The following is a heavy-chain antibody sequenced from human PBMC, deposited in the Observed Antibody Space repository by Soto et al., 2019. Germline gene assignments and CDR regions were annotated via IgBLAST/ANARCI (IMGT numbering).Heavy chain of an antibody. CDR2: IIPIFGTA. J-gene: IGHJ6*02. Sequence: SVKVSCKASGGTFSSYAISWVRQAPGQGLEWMGGIIPIFGTANYVQKFQGRVTITADKSTSTAYMELSSLRSEDTAVYYCASGYSGYDAYYYYGMDVWGQGTTVTVSS. CDR3: ASGYSGYDAYYYYGMDV. CDR1: GGTFSSYA. D-gene: IGHD5-12*01. V-gene: IGHV1-69*06.